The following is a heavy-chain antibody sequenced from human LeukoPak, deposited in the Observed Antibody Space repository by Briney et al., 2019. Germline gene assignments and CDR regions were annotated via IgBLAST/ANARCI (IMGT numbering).Heavy chain of an antibody. V-gene: IGHV4-31*03. D-gene: IGHD2-2*01. CDR3: ARVLQYQLLFDY. J-gene: IGHJ4*02. Sequence: SQTLSLTCTVSGGSISSGGYYWSWIRQHPGKGLEWIGYIYYSGSTNYNPSLKSRVTISVDTSKNQFSLKLSSVTAADTAVYYCARVLQYQLLFDYWSQGTLVTVSS. CDR2: IYYSGST. CDR1: GGSISSGGYY.